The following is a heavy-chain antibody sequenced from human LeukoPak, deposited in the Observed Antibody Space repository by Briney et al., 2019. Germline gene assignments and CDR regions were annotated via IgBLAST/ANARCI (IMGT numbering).Heavy chain of an antibody. J-gene: IGHJ3*02. CDR2: ISSSSSYI. CDR3: ASGRICSGGSCLPLAFDI. Sequence: GGSLRLSCAASGFTFSSYSMNWVRQAPGKGLEWVSSISSSSSYIYYADSVKGRFTISRDNAKNSLYLQMNSLRTEDTAVYYCASGRICSGGSCLPLAFDIWGQGTMVTVSS. V-gene: IGHV3-21*01. D-gene: IGHD2-15*01. CDR1: GFTFSSYS.